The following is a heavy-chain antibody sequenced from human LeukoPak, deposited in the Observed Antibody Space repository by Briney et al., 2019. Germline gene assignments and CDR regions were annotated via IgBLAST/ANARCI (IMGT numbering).Heavy chain of an antibody. CDR1: GFTFDDYA. D-gene: IGHD6-19*01. CDR3: ARTIAVAGTGFDY. V-gene: IGHV3-20*04. CDR2: INWNGGST. Sequence: SGGSLRLSCAASGFTFDDYAMNWVRQVPGKGLEWVSGINWNGGSTGYADSVKGRFTISRDNAKNSLYLQMNSLRAEDTALYYCARTIAVAGTGFDYWGQGTLVTVSS. J-gene: IGHJ4*02.